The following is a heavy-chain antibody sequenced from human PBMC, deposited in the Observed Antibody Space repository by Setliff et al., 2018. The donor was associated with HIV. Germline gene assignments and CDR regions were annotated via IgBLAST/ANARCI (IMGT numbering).Heavy chain of an antibody. CDR2: IYSSGST. CDR3: ARQTWEYYDTLTGYYRSPKNFDS. Sequence: SETLSLTCTVSGGSISSYYWSWIRQPPGKGLEWLGHIYSSGSTNYNPSLKSRVTISVDTSKNQFSLKLSSVTAPDTAIYYCARQTWEYYDTLTGYYRSPKNFDSW. CDR1: GGSISSYY. D-gene: IGHD3-9*01. V-gene: IGHV4-59*08. J-gene: IGHJ4*01.